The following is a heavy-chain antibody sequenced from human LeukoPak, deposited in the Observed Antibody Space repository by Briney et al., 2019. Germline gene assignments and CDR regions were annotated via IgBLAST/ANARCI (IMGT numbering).Heavy chain of an antibody. D-gene: IGHD6-6*01. J-gene: IGHJ3*02. CDR3: ARSHSNLVFDI. Sequence: QPGDSLRLSCAASGFIISNYWMHWVRQAPGKGLMWVSQIHRDGSTTDSADSVKGRFTVSRDNARNTLYLHMNTLRAEDTGVYFCARSHSNLVFDIWGQGTVVTVSS. V-gene: IGHV3-74*01. CDR2: IHRDGSTT. CDR1: GFIISNYW.